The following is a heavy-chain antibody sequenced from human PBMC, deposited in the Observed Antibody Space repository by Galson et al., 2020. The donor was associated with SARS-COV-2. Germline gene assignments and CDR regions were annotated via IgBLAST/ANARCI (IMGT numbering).Heavy chain of an antibody. CDR2: ISNDGSNK. Sequence: GGSLRLSCAASGFPFSSYAMHWVRQAPGKGLEWVAVISNDGSNKYYADSVKGRFPISRDNSKNTLYLQMNSLRAEDTAVYYCAPDYYDSSGYYDGWGYWGQGTLVTVSS. J-gene: IGHJ4*02. CDR3: APDYYDSSGYYDGWGY. D-gene: IGHD3-22*01. V-gene: IGHV3-30-3*01. CDR1: GFPFSSYA.